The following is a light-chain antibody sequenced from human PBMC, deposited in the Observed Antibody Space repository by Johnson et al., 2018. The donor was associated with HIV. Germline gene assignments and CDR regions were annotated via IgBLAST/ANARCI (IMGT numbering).Light chain of an antibody. Sequence: HSVLTQPPSVSAAPGQKVTISCSGSSSNIGNNYVSWYRQFPGTAPKLLIYENNKRPSGIPDRFSASKSGTSATLGITGLQTGDEADYYCGTWDSSLSAGVFGTGTKVTVL. CDR3: GTWDSSLSAGV. CDR1: SSNIGNNY. V-gene: IGLV1-51*02. J-gene: IGLJ1*01. CDR2: ENN.